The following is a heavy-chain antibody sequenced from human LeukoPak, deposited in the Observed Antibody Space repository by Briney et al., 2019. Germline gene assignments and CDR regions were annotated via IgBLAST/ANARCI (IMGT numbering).Heavy chain of an antibody. Sequence: GGSLRLSCSASGFTFSSYSMNWVRQAPGKGLEWVSSISSSSSYVYYADSVKGRFTISRDNAKNSLYLQMNSLRAEDTAVYYCARGRSSGWYGVGAFDIWGQGTMVTVSS. J-gene: IGHJ3*02. CDR2: ISSSSSYV. CDR1: GFTFSSYS. CDR3: ARGRSSGWYGVGAFDI. V-gene: IGHV3-21*01. D-gene: IGHD6-19*01.